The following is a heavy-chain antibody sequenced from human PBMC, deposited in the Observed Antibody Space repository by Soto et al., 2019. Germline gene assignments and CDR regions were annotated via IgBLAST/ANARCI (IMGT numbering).Heavy chain of an antibody. CDR1: GFSFSSFA. CDR2: IGDSGAST. D-gene: IGHD1-26*01. J-gene: IGHJ6*04. V-gene: IGHV3-23*01. CDR3: AKGVELDV. Sequence: EVLRLESGGGLVQPGGSLRPSCEASGFSFSSFAMTWVRQAPGEGLEWVSAIGDSGASTYYADSVKGRFTISRDNSRNTLYLQLNSLRAGDTAVYYCAKGVELDVWGNGTTVTVSS.